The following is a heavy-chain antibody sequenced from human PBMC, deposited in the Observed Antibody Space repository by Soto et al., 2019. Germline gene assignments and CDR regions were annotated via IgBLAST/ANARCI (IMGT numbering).Heavy chain of an antibody. CDR1: GFSFNDYW. J-gene: IGHJ4*02. CDR2: IKQDGSQE. CDR3: AKDGGSDSYYFDF. D-gene: IGHD2-21*02. V-gene: IGHV3-7*03. Sequence: GGSLRLSCTASGFSFNDYWMTWVRQAPGRGLEWVANIKQDGSQEFYVASVKGRFKISRDNAKNLLYLQMSSLRADDTAVYYCAKDGGSDSYYFDFWGRGTLVTVSS.